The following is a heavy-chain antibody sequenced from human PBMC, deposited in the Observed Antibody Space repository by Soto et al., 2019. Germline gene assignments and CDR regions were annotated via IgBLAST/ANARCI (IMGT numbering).Heavy chain of an antibody. D-gene: IGHD6-19*01. Sequence: SETLSLTCTVSGGSISRYYWNWIRQPPGKGLEWIGYVYYSGRTNYNPSLTTRVTISVDTSKNQFSLRLSSVTAADTAVYYCARQAVAGTPYYYYGMDVWGQGTTVTVSS. V-gene: IGHV4-59*08. J-gene: IGHJ6*02. CDR2: VYYSGRT. CDR3: ARQAVAGTPYYYYGMDV. CDR1: GGSISRYY.